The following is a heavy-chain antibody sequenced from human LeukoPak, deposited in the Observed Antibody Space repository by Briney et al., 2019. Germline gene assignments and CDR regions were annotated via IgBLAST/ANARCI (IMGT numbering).Heavy chain of an antibody. Sequence: KPSETLSLTCTVSGGSISSSSYYWGWISQPPGKGLEWIGSIYYSGSTYYNPSLKSRVTISVDTSKNQFSLKLSSVTAADTAVYYCARALRGGIAAAGTGVVYWGQGTLVTVSS. J-gene: IGHJ4*02. CDR1: GGSISSSSYY. CDR2: IYYSGST. D-gene: IGHD6-13*01. V-gene: IGHV4-39*07. CDR3: ARALRGGIAAAGTGVVY.